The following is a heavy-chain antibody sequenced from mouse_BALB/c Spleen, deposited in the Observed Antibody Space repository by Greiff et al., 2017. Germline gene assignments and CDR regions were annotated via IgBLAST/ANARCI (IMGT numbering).Heavy chain of an antibody. CDR2: IDPYYGGT. D-gene: IGHD1-1*01. CDR1: GYSFTGYN. J-gene: IGHJ4*01. V-gene: IGHV1S135*01. Sequence: VQLKESGPELEKPGASVKISCKASGYSFTGYNMNWVKQSNGKSLEWIGNIDPYYGGTSYNQKFKGKATLTVDNSSSTAYMELSSLTNEDSAVYYCTREDDGSSYDYYAMDYWGQGTSVTVSS. CDR3: TREDDGSSYDYYAMDY.